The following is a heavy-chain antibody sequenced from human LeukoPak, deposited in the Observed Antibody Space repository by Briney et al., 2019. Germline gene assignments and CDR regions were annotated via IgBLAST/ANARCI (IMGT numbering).Heavy chain of an antibody. CDR3: ARVAEADFDP. D-gene: IGHD6-13*01. CDR2: ISSSGSTI. CDR1: GFTFSSYE. Sequence: GGSLRLSCAASGFTFSSYEMNWVRQAPGKGLERVSYISSSGSTIYYADSVKGRFTISRDNTKKSLYLQMNSLRAEDTAIYYCARVAEADFDPWGQGTLVTVSS. J-gene: IGHJ5*02. V-gene: IGHV3-48*03.